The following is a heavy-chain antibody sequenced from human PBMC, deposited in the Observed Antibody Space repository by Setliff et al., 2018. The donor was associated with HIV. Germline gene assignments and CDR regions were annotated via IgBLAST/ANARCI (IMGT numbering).Heavy chain of an antibody. J-gene: IGHJ6*02. CDR2: VNPNSGDA. D-gene: IGHD3-10*01. CDR3: ARNFGLSPSGKYYYYYGMDI. CDR1: GYTFTGHY. Sequence: ASVKVSCKASGYTFTGHYLHWVRQAPGQGLEWLGWVNPNSGDAIYAQNFQGRVTMTRDTSINAAYMELRGLRPDDTAVYYCARNFGLSPSGKYYYYYGMDIWGQGTTVTVS. V-gene: IGHV1-2*02.